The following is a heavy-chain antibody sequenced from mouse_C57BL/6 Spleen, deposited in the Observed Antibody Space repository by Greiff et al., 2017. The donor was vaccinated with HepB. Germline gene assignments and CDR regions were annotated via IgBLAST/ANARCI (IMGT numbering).Heavy chain of an antibody. J-gene: IGHJ4*01. V-gene: IGHV1-59*01. CDR3: ARSNRGAMDY. CDR1: GYTFTSYW. Sequence: VQLQQPGAELVRPGTSVKLSCKASGYTFTSYWMHWVKQRPGQGLEWIGVIDPSDSYTNYNQKFKGKATLTVDTSSSTAYMQLSSLTSEDSAVYYCARSNRGAMDYWGQGTSVTVSS. CDR2: IDPSDSYT.